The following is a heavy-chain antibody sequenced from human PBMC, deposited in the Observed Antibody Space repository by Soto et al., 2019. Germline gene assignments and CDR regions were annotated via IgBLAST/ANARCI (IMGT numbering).Heavy chain of an antibody. Sequence: SVKVSCKASGFTFTISAVQWVRQARGQRLEWIGWIVVGSGNTNYAQKFPERVTITRDMSTSTAYTELSRLRSDDTAVYYCAADRGPYDFWSGYLSGWGYYFDYRGQGTLVTVS. J-gene: IGHJ4*02. CDR3: AADRGPYDFWSGYLSGWGYYFDY. CDR1: GFTFTISA. V-gene: IGHV1-58*01. CDR2: IVVGSGNT. D-gene: IGHD3-3*01.